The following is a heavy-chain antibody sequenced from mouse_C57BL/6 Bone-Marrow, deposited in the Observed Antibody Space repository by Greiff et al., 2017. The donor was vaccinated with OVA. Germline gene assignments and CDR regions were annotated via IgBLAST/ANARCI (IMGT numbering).Heavy chain of an antibody. CDR1: GYAFTNYL. V-gene: IGHV1-54*01. D-gene: IGHD2-5*01. CDR2: INPGSGGT. J-gene: IGHJ4*01. Sequence: QVHVKQSGAELVRPGTSVKVSCKASGYAFTNYLIEWVKQRPGQGLEWIGVINPGSGGTNYNEKFKGKATLTADKSSSTAYMQLSSLTSEDSAVYFCAREGAYYSIYYAMDYWGQGTSVTVSS. CDR3: AREGAYYSIYYAMDY.